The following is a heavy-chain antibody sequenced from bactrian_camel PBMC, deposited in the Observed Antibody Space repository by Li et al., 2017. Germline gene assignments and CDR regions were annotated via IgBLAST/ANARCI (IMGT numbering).Heavy chain of an antibody. CDR3: AARGGGGTRCYSRSSWYEADDYNY. V-gene: IGHV3S55*01. Sequence: QVQLVESGGGSVQAGGSLRLSCFAAGFNEQPYCMGWFRQAPGKEREGVAHIDSAGDTNYADSVKGRFTVSRDNAKNTLYLQMNRLKPEDTAMYYRAARGGGGTRCYSRSSWYEADDYNYWGQGTQVTVS. J-gene: IGHJ4*01. D-gene: IGHD3*01. CDR2: IDSAGDT. CDR1: GFNEQPYC.